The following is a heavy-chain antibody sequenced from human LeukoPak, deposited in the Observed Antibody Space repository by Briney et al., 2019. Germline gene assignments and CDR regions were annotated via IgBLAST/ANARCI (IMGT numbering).Heavy chain of an antibody. Sequence: SETLSLTCAVYGGSFSGYYWSWIRQPPGKGLEWIGEINHSGSTNYNPSLKSRVTISIDTSKNQFSLKLSSVTAADTAVYYCASLYCSSTSCYSALNCWGQGTMVTVAS. CDR3: ASLYCSSTSCYSALNC. CDR2: INHSGST. D-gene: IGHD2-2*01. V-gene: IGHV4-34*01. J-gene: IGHJ4*02. CDR1: GGSFSGYY.